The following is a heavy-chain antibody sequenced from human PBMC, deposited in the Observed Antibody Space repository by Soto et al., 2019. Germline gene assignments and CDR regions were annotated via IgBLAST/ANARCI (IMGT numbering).Heavy chain of an antibody. D-gene: IGHD6-13*01. J-gene: IGHJ6*02. CDR3: ARDKYSSSWYPGGYYYGMDV. V-gene: IGHV3-11*01. CDR2: ISSSGSTI. Sequence: GGSLRLSCAASGFTFSDYYMSWIRQAPGKGLEWVSYISSSGSTIYYADSVKGRFTISRDNAKNSLYLQMNSLRAEDTAVYYCARDKYSSSWYPGGYYYGMDVWGQGTTVTVSS. CDR1: GFTFSDYY.